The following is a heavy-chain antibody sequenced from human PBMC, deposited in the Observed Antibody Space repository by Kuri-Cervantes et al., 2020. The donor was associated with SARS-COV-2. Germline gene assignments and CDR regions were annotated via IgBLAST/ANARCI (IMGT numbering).Heavy chain of an antibody. V-gene: IGHV4-59*01. CDR3: ARANYYYDSSGWGCYFDY. Sequence: ESLKISCTASGFTFSDYYRSWIRQPPGKGLEWIGYIYYSGSTNYNPSLKSRVTISVDTSKNQFSLKLSSVTAADTAVYYCARANYYYDSSGWGCYFDYWGQGTLVTVSS. CDR1: GFTFSDYY. D-gene: IGHD3-22*01. CDR2: IYYSGST. J-gene: IGHJ4*02.